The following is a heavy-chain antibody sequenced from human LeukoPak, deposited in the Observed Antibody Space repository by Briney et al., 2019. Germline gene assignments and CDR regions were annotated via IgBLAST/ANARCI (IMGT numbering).Heavy chain of an antibody. D-gene: IGHD2-2*01. CDR1: GYTFTGYY. Sequence: ASVKVSCKASGYTFTGYYMHWVRQAPGQGLEWMGWINPNSGGTNYAQKFQGGVTMTRDTSISTAYMELSRLRSDDTAVYYCTRGIVVVPASRMIPTLEFDPWGQGTLVTVSS. CDR3: TRGIVVVPASRMIPTLEFDP. CDR2: INPNSGGT. V-gene: IGHV1-2*02. J-gene: IGHJ5*02.